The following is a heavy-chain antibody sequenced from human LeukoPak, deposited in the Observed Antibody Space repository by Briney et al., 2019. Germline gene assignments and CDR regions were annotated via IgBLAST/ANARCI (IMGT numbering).Heavy chain of an antibody. CDR2: IGAYNGNT. J-gene: IGHJ6*02. V-gene: IGHV1-18*01. D-gene: IGHD2-15*01. CDR1: GYTFTSYG. CDR3: ARDPPRIVVVVAATNYYGMDV. Sequence: ASVKVSCKASGYTFTSYGISWVRQAPGQGLEWMGWIGAYNGNTNYAQKLQGRVTMTTDTSTSTAYMELRSLRSDDTAVYYCARDPPRIVVVVAATNYYGMDVWGQGTTVTVSS.